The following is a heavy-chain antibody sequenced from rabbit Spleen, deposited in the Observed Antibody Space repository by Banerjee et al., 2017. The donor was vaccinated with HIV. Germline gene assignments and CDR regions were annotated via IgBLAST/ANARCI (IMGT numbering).Heavy chain of an antibody. CDR1: GFSFSSGYD. J-gene: IGHJ4*01. D-gene: IGHD5-1*01. CDR3: ARGDTGVGLGDVFTVAYYLNL. Sequence: QQLEESEGGLVKPGASLTLTCTASGFSFSSGYDMYWVRQAPGKGLEWIGYIDTGSGNTWYASWAKGRFTISKTSSTTVTLQMTSLTAADTATYFCARGDTGVGLGDVFTVAYYLNLWGQGTLVTVS. V-gene: IGHV1S40*01. CDR2: IDTGSGNT.